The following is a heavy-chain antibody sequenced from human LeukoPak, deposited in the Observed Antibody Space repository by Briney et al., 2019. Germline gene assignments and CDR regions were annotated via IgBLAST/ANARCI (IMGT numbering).Heavy chain of an antibody. CDR1: GFTFGDYA. J-gene: IGHJ1*01. Sequence: PGRSLRLSCATSGFTFGDYAMSWVRQAPGKGLEWVGFIRRKPYGGTPEYAASLKGRFTISRDDSKSIAYLQMNSLKIEDTAVYYCTGAPAGIWSFQHWGQGTLVTVSS. D-gene: IGHD2-2*01. CDR2: IRRKPYGGTP. CDR3: TGAPAGIWSFQH. V-gene: IGHV3-49*04.